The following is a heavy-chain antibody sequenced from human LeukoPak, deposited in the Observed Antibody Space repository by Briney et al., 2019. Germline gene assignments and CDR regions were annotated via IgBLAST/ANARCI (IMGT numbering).Heavy chain of an antibody. CDR3: AREGDYYFDY. CDR2: ISSSSSYI. V-gene: IGHV3-11*06. CDR1: GFTFSDYY. D-gene: IGHD3-16*01. Sequence: PGGSLRLSCTASGFTFSDYYMSWIRQAPGKGLEWVSSISSSSSYIYYADSVKGRFTISRDNAKNSLYLQMNSLRAEDTAVYYCAREGDYYFDYWGQRTLVTVSS. J-gene: IGHJ4*02.